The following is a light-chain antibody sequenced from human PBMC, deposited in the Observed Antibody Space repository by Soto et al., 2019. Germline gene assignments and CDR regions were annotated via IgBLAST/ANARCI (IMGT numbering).Light chain of an antibody. Sequence: VVTQAPSTLALSRGQRATLSCTATQSDSNNYLAWYQQKPGQAPRLLIYGASNRATGIPDRFSGSGSGTAFTITISRLEHEDFAVYYCQQYGSAGTFGQGTKVDIK. J-gene: IGKJ1*01. CDR1: QSDSNNY. V-gene: IGKV3-20*01. CDR2: GAS. CDR3: QQYGSAGT.